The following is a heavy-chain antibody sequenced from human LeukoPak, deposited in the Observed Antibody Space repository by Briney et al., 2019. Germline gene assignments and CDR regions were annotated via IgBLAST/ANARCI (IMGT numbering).Heavy chain of an antibody. D-gene: IGHD6-13*01. CDR2: IYWDDEK. Sequence: SGPPLAHLTQPRTLPWTFCGLPVRTSGVGVGWIRQPPEKALEWLALIYWDDEKRYSPSLQSRLPITKDTSKYQVVVTMTNMHPVDTATYYCARLIAAAGRDWFDPWGQGTRVSVS. CDR3: ARLIAAAGRDWFDP. V-gene: IGHV2-5*02. CDR1: GLPVRTSGVG. J-gene: IGHJ5*02.